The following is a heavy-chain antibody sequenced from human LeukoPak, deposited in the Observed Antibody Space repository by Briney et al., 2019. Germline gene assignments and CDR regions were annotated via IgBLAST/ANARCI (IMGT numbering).Heavy chain of an antibody. CDR1: GFTFSNYW. J-gene: IGHJ3*02. CDR2: IKQDGSEK. V-gene: IGHV3-7*03. Sequence: GGSVRLSCADSGFTFSNYWMSWVRQAPGKGLEWVANIKQDGSEKYYVDSVEGRFTISRDNAQNSLYLQMNSLRAEDTAVYYCARPLGRVKENAFDIWGQGTMVTVSS. CDR3: ARPLGRVKENAFDI. D-gene: IGHD2-21*01.